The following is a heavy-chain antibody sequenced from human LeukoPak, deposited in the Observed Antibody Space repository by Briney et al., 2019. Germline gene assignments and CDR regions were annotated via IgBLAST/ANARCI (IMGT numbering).Heavy chain of an antibody. CDR3: ARDEQLFGELFGYLDY. CDR1: GYTFTGYY. Sequence: ASVKVSCKASGYTFTGYYMHWVRQAPGQGLEWIGWINPNSGGTNYAQKFQGRVTMTRDTSISTAYMELSRLRSDDTAVYYCARDEQLFGELFGYLDYWGQGTLVTVSS. D-gene: IGHD3-10*02. V-gene: IGHV1-2*02. CDR2: INPNSGGT. J-gene: IGHJ4*02.